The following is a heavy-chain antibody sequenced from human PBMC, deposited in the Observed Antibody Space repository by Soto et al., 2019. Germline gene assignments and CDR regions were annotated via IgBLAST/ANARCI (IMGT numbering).Heavy chain of an antibody. CDR1: GFTFSSYG. J-gene: IGHJ4*02. V-gene: IGHV3-33*01. D-gene: IGHD6-13*01. CDR2: IWYDGSNK. Sequence: QVQLVESGGGVVQPGRSLRLSCAASGFTFSSYGMHWVRQAPGKGLEWVAVIWYDGSNKYYADSVKGRFTISRDNSKNTLYLQMNSLRAEDTAMYYCAREYSSSTPLLDYWGQGTLVTVSS. CDR3: AREYSSSTPLLDY.